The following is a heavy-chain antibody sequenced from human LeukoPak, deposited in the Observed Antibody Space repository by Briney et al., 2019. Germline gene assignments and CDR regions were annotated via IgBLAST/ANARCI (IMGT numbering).Heavy chain of an antibody. V-gene: IGHV3-74*01. D-gene: IGHD2-21*01. CDR3: VRESYSWMRR. CDR1: GYSFSSYC. Sequence: GGSLRLSCAASGYSFSSYCMHWVRQAPGKELVWVSRINTDGTSKNYADSVKGRFTISRDNAKNTLYLQMNSLRAEDTAVYYGVRESYSWMRRWGQGTLVTVSS. J-gene: IGHJ1*01. CDR2: INTDGTSK.